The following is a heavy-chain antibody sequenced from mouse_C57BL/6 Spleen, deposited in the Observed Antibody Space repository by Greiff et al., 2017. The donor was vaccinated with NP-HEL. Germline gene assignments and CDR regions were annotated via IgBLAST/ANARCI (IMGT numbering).Heavy chain of an antibody. J-gene: IGHJ1*03. CDR3: ARSYYGTQDFDV. D-gene: IGHD1-1*01. CDR1: GYTFTDYY. V-gene: IGHV1-26*01. CDR2: INPNNGGT. Sequence: EVQLQQSGPELVKPGASVKISCKASGYTFTDYYMNWVKQSHGKSLEWIGDINPNNGGTSYNQKFKGKATLTVDKSSSTAYMELRSLTSEDSAVYYCARSYYGTQDFDVWGTGTTVTVSS.